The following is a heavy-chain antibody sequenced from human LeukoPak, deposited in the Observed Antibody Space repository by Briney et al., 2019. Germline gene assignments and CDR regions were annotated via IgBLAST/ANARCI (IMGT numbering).Heavy chain of an antibody. CDR1: GYTLTSYG. Sequence: GASVKVSCKASGYTLTSYGINWVRQAPRQGLEWMGWISGYNGNTNHAQKLQGRVTMTTDTSTSTAYMELRSLRPDDTAVYYCARTPGGITEPTYYGMDVWGQGTTVTVSS. J-gene: IGHJ6*02. CDR3: ARTPGGITEPTYYGMDV. V-gene: IGHV1-18*01. D-gene: IGHD4-11*01. CDR2: ISGYNGNT.